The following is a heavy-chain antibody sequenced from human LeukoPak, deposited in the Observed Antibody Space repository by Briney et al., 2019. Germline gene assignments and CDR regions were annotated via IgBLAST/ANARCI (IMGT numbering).Heavy chain of an antibody. Sequence: PSETLSLTCTVSGGSISSYYWSWIRQPPGKGLEWIGYIYYSGSTNYNPSLKSRVTISVDTSKNQFSLKLSSVTAADTAVYYCARVVGYFSHGAFDIWGQGTMVTVSS. CDR3: ARVVGYFSHGAFDI. J-gene: IGHJ3*02. D-gene: IGHD3-22*01. V-gene: IGHV4-59*01. CDR1: GGSISSYY. CDR2: IYYSGST.